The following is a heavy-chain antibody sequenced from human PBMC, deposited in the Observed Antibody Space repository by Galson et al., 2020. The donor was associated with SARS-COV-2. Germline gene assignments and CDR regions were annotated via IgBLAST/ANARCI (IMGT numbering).Heavy chain of an antibody. V-gene: IGHV3-15*01. Sequence: GGSLRLSCAASGFTFSAAWMMWVRQAPGKGLEWVGLIRSRVDGGTTNYAAPVKDRFTMSRDDSMDTLFLHMNSLKSEDTAVYYCVADVPNGRVYVPVDYWGRGTLVTVSS. CDR3: VADVPNGRVYVPVDY. J-gene: IGHJ4*02. CDR1: GFTFSAAW. D-gene: IGHD3-10*02. CDR2: IRSRVDGGTT.